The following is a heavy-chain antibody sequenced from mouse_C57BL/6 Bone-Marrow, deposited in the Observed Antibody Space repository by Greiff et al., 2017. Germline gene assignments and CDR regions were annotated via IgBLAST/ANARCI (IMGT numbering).Heavy chain of an antibody. D-gene: IGHD1-1*01. CDR2: IYPGDGDT. V-gene: IGHV1-82*01. J-gene: IGHJ3*01. CDR1: GYAFSSSW. CDR3: ARGYASSSFAY. Sequence: QVQLKESGPELVKPGASVKISCKASGYAFSSSWMNWVKQRPGKGLEWIGRIYPGDGDTNYNGKFKGKATLTAEKSSSTAYMQLSSLTSEDSAVYFCARGYASSSFAYWGQGTLVTVSA.